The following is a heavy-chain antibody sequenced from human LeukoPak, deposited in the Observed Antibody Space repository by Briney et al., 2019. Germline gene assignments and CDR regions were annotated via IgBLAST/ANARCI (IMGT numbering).Heavy chain of an antibody. D-gene: IGHD6-19*01. CDR1: GGSITTTTYH. V-gene: IGHV4-39*07. CDR2: VHYSGST. CDR3: AREGSVAGTFFDY. Sequence: PSETLSLTCTVSGGSITTTTYHWGWIRQSPGKGLEWIGSVHYSGSTYYNPSLKSRVTISVDTSKNQFSLKLSSVTAADTAVYYCAREGSVAGTFFDYWGQGTLVTVSS. J-gene: IGHJ4*02.